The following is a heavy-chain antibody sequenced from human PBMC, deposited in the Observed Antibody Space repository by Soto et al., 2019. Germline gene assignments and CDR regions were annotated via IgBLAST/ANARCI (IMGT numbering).Heavy chain of an antibody. CDR2: INSDGSST. V-gene: IGHV3-74*01. D-gene: IGHD6-19*01. CDR3: ARETLGAVAGYYYYYGMDV. Sequence: PGGSLRLSCAASGFTFSSYWMHWVRQAPGKGLVWVSRINSDGSSTSYADSVKGRFTISRDNAKNTLYLQMNSLRAEDTAVYYCARETLGAVAGYYYYYGMDVWGQGTTVTVSS. CDR1: GFTFSSYW. J-gene: IGHJ6*02.